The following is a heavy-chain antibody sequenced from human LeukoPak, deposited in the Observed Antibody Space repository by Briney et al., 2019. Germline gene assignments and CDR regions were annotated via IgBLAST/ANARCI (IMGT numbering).Heavy chain of an antibody. CDR3: TTDAGVSLVRGVLIKSY. D-gene: IGHD3-10*01. V-gene: IGHV3-15*01. CDR1: GFSFSYAW. J-gene: IGHJ4*02. CDR2: IKTRPEGGTT. Sequence: PGGSLRLSCAASGFSFSYAWMSWVRQAPGKGREGVGRIKTRPEGGTTDYAAPGKGRFTINRDESENTVSLQMNSLKTEDTAVYYCTTDAGVSLVRGVLIKSYWGQGTLVIVSS.